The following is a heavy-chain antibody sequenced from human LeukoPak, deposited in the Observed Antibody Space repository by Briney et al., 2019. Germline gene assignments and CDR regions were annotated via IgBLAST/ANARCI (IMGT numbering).Heavy chain of an antibody. Sequence: PSETLSLTCTVSGGSISSGDYYCSWIRQPPGEGLEWIGYIYYSGSTNYNPSLKSRVTISVDTSKNQFSLKLSSVTAADTAVYYCARSVALHDSRYDYWGQGTLVTVSS. CDR1: GGSISSGDYY. CDR2: IYYSGST. D-gene: IGHD3-22*01. V-gene: IGHV4-61*08. J-gene: IGHJ4*02. CDR3: ARSVALHDSRYDY.